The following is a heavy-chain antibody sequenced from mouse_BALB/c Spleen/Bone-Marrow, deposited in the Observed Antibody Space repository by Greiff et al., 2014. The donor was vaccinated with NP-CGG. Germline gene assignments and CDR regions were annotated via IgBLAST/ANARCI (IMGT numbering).Heavy chain of an antibody. Sequence: EVQLVESGAELVKPGASVKLSCTASGFNIKDTYMHRVKQTPEQGLEWIGRIDPANGNTKYVPTFQGKATITADTSSNTAYLQLSSLTSEDTAVYYCASSGNYEGGAMDYWGQGISVTVSS. CDR2: IDPANGNT. CDR1: GFNIKDTY. CDR3: ASSGNYEGGAMDY. V-gene: IGHV14-3*02. J-gene: IGHJ4*01. D-gene: IGHD2-1*01.